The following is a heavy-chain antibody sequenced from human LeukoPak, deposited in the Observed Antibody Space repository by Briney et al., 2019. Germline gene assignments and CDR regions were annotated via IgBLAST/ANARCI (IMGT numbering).Heavy chain of an antibody. V-gene: IGHV1-8*01. J-gene: IGHJ4*02. CDR3: ARAPYRNFDY. Sequence: ASVKVSCKASGYTFTSYDINWVRQATGQGLEWMGWMNPNSGNTGYAQKFQGRVTMTTDTSTSTAYMELRSLRSDDTAVYYCARAPYRNFDYWGQGTLVTVSS. CDR2: MNPNSGNT. D-gene: IGHD2-2*01. CDR1: GYTFTSYD.